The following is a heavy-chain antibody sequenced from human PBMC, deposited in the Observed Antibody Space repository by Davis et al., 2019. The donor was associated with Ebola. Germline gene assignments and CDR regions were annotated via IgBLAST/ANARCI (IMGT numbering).Heavy chain of an antibody. D-gene: IGHD4-17*01. J-gene: IGHJ3*02. CDR2: IYTDGRM. CDR1: GFSVSDKY. Sequence: GESLKISCAASGFSVSDKYMSWVRQAPGKGLEWVSVIYTDGRMYHADSVKGRFTISRDNSKNTLYLQMNSLRAEDTAIYYCARGAYGDYIVKAFDIWGQGTKVTVSS. V-gene: IGHV3-66*02. CDR3: ARGAYGDYIVKAFDI.